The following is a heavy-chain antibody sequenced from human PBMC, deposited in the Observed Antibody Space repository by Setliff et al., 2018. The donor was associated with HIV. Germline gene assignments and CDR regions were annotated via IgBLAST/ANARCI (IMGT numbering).Heavy chain of an antibody. V-gene: IGHV4-39*07. Sequence: PSETLSLTCTVSGGSISSSNYYWGWIRQPPGKGLEWIGTIYYSGNTYYNPSLKSRVTISVDTSKNQFSLKLSSVTAADTAVYYCARGGFYSSDYYLLDYWGQGTLVTVSS. CDR1: GGSISSSNYY. J-gene: IGHJ4*02. D-gene: IGHD6-19*01. CDR2: IYYSGNT. CDR3: ARGGFYSSDYYLLDY.